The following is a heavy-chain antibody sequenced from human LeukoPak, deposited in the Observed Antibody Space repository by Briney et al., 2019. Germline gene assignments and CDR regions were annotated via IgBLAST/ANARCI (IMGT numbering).Heavy chain of an antibody. J-gene: IGHJ6*02. Sequence: GASVKVSCKASGGTFSSYAISWVRQAPGQGLEWMGRIIPILGIANYAQKFQGRVTITADKSTSTAYMELSSLRSEDTAVYYCARDRDYGDYTYYYYGMDVWGQGTTVTVSS. CDR1: GGTFSSYA. CDR3: ARDRDYGDYTYYYYGMDV. CDR2: IIPILGIA. V-gene: IGHV1-69*04. D-gene: IGHD4-17*01.